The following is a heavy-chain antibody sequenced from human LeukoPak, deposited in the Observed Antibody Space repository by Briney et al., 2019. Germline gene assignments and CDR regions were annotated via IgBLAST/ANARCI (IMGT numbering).Heavy chain of an antibody. V-gene: IGHV3-53*05. CDR1: GFTVSSNY. D-gene: IGHD3-22*01. CDR3: VKDHYEGVTLIVGQLEY. J-gene: IGHJ4*02. CDR2: IFSGGTT. Sequence: PGGPLRLSCAASGFTVSSNYMSWVRQAPGKGLEWVSVIFSGGTTYYADSVKGRFTISRDNSKNTLYLQMSSLSLEDTAVYYCVKDHYEGVTLIVGQLEYWGQGTLVTVSS.